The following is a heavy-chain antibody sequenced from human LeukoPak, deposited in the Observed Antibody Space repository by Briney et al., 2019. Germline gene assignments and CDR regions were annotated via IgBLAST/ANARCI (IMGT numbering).Heavy chain of an antibody. CDR1: GYAFTGYD. CDR2: MNPNSGNT. J-gene: IGHJ4*02. D-gene: IGHD2-15*01. V-gene: IGHV1-8*01. Sequence: ASVKVSCKASGYAFTGYDINWVRQATGQGLEWMGYMNPNSGNTGSAQKFQGRVTMTRDTSISTAYMELSSLRSEDTAVYYCATELRHQDYWGQGTLVTVSS. CDR3: ATELRHQDY.